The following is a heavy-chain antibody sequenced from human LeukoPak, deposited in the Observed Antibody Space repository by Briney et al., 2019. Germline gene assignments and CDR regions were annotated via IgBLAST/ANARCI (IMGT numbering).Heavy chain of an antibody. D-gene: IGHD1-26*01. CDR2: IYYSGST. CDR3: ARDPYSGSYGAYYYYYMDV. J-gene: IGHJ6*03. CDR1: GGSISSYY. Sequence: PSETLSLTCIVSGGSISSYYWSWIRQPPGKGLGWVGYIYYSGSTNYNPSLKSRVTISVDTSKNQFSLKLSSVTAADTAVYYCARDPYSGSYGAYYYYYMDVWGKGTTVTISS. V-gene: IGHV4-59*01.